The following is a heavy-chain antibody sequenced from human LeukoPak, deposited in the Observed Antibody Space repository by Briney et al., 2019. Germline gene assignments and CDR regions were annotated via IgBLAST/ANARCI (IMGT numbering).Heavy chain of an antibody. CDR2: IYHSGST. D-gene: IGHD3-22*01. CDR3: ARVVQSTDSSGFYLPEYFQH. CDR1: GYSISSGYH. V-gene: IGHV4-38-2*02. Sequence: SETLSLTCTVSGYSISSGYHWGWIRQPPGKGLEWIGSIYHSGSTYYNPSLKSRVTISVDTSKNQFSLKLSSVTAADTAVYYCARVVQSTDSSGFYLPEYFQHWGQGTLVTVSS. J-gene: IGHJ1*01.